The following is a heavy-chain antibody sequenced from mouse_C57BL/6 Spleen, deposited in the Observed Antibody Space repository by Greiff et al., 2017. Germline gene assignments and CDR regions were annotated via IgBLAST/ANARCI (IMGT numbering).Heavy chain of an antibody. J-gene: IGHJ4*01. V-gene: IGHV3-6*01. CDR1: GYSITSGYY. CDR2: ISYDGSN. Sequence: DVQLQESGPGLVKPSQSLSLTCSVTGYSITSGYYWNWIRQFPGNKLEWMGYISYDGSNNYNPSLKNRISITRDTSKNQFFLKLNSVTTEDTATYYCASIYDYPYAMDYWGQGTSVTVSS. CDR3: ASIYDYPYAMDY. D-gene: IGHD2-4*01.